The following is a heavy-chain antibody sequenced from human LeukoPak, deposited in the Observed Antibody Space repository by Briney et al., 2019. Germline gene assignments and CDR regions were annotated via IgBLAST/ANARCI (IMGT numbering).Heavy chain of an antibody. Sequence: GGSLRLSCAASGFTFSGYWMHWVRQAPGKGLVWVSRINTDGSNTAYADSVKGRFTISRDNAKNTLHLQMNSLRAEDTAVYYCAKDQGYGSGSYYTSNYYYYGMDVWGQGTTVTVSS. CDR1: GFTFSGYW. CDR2: INTDGSNT. CDR3: AKDQGYGSGSYYTSNYYYYGMDV. D-gene: IGHD3-10*01. V-gene: IGHV3-74*01. J-gene: IGHJ6*02.